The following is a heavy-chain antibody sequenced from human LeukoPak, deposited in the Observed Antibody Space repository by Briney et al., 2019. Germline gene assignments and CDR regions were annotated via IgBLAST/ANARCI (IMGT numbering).Heavy chain of an antibody. V-gene: IGHV4-39*01. CDR1: GFTFSSYSMN. CDR2: IYYSGST. Sequence: GSLRLSCAASGFTFSSYSMNWVRQAPGKGLEWIGSIYYSGSTYYKPSLKSRVTISLDTPKKQFSLKLSSVTAADTAVYYCARHGIAVVGTGFDYWGQGTLVTVSS. D-gene: IGHD6-13*01. CDR3: ARHGIAVVGTGFDY. J-gene: IGHJ4*02.